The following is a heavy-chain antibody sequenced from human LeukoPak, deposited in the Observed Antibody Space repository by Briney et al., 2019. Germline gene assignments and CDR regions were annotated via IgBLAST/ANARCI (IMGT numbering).Heavy chain of an antibody. CDR3: ARSVVSSGYRD. Sequence: SETLSLTCAVYGGSFSGYYWSWIRQPPGNGLEWIGEINHSGSTNYNPSLKSRVTISVDTSKNQFSLKLSSVTAADTAVYYCARSVVSSGYRDWGQGTLVTVSS. V-gene: IGHV4-34*01. J-gene: IGHJ4*02. D-gene: IGHD3-22*01. CDR1: GGSFSGYY. CDR2: INHSGST.